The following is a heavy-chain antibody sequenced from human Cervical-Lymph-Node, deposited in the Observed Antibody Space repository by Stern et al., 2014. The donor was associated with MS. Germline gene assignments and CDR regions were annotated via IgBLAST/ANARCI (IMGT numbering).Heavy chain of an antibody. J-gene: IGHJ4*02. V-gene: IGHV1-46*04. Sequence: QEQLVQSGAEVKKPGASVKVSCKATGYTFINFYMHWVRQAPGQGLEWMGIINPSDGSTSYAQPLQCRVTMTRDTSTNTFYMELGSLRSEDTAVYYCAREHTAMGFGFWGQGTLVTVSS. D-gene: IGHD5-18*01. CDR3: AREHTAMGFGF. CDR1: GYTFINFY. CDR2: INPSDGST.